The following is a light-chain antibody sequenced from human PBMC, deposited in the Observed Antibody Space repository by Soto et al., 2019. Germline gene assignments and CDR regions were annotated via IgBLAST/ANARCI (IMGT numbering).Light chain of an antibody. CDR1: SSDVGGYNS. CDR3: SSYTSTSSYV. V-gene: IGLV2-14*01. CDR2: EVS. Sequence: QSALTQPASVSGSPGQSITVSCTGTSSDVGGYNSVSWYQQHPGKPPKLIIYEVSNRPSGVSDRFSGYKSGNTASLTISGLQAEDEADYYCSSYTSTSSYVFATGTKVTV. J-gene: IGLJ1*01.